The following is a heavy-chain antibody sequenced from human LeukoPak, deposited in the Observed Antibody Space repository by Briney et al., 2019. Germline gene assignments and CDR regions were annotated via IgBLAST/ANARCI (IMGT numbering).Heavy chain of an antibody. Sequence: GGSLRLSCAASGFTFSSYAMHWVRQAPGKGLEWVAVISYDGSNKYYADSVKGRFTISRDNSKNTLYLQMNSLRAEDTAMYYCARARGSSNPCLRFDPWGQGTLVTVSS. D-gene: IGHD6-6*01. CDR1: GFTFSSYA. CDR2: ISYDGSNK. V-gene: IGHV3-30-3*01. CDR3: ARARGSSNPCLRFDP. J-gene: IGHJ5*02.